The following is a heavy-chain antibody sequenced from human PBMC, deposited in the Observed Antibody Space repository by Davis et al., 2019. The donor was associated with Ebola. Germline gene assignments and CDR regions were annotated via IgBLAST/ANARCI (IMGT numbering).Heavy chain of an antibody. V-gene: IGHV4-39*07. J-gene: IGHJ4*02. CDR1: GGSISSSSYY. CDR3: ARVSYSSSWRPVLDY. CDR2: INHSGST. Sequence: SETLSLTCTVSGGSISSSSYYWSWIRQPPGKGLEWIGEINHSGSTNYNPSLKSRVTISVDTSKNQFSLKLSSVTAADTAVYYCARVSYSSSWRPVLDYWGQGTLVTVSS. D-gene: IGHD6-13*01.